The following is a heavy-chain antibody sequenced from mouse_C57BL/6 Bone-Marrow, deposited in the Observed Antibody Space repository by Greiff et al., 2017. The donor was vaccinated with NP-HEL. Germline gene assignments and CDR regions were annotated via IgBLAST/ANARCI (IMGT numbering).Heavy chain of an antibody. CDR1: GYTFTDYN. CDR2: INPNNGGT. J-gene: IGHJ3*01. D-gene: IGHD1-1*02. V-gene: IGHV1-18*01. Sequence: EVKLLESGPELVKPGASVKIPCKASGYTFTDYNMDWVKQSHGKSLEWIGDINPNNGGTIYNQKFKGKATLTVDKSSSTAYMELRSLTSEDTAVYYCALWSLAYWGQGTLVTVSA. CDR3: ALWSLAY.